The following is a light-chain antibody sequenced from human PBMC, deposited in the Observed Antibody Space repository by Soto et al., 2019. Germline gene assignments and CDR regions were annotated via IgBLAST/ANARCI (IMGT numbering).Light chain of an antibody. V-gene: IGLV2-11*01. Sequence: QSALTQPRSVSGSPGQSVTISCTGTSSDVGYYNYVSWYQQHPGKAPKLMIYDVSKRPSGVPDRFSGSKSGNTASLTISGLQADDEADYYCCSYAGSYTLVFGGGTKVTVL. J-gene: IGLJ2*01. CDR1: SSDVGYYNY. CDR2: DVS. CDR3: CSYAGSYTLV.